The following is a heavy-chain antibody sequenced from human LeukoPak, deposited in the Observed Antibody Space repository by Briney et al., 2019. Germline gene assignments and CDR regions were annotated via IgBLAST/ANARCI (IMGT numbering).Heavy chain of an antibody. CDR1: GYTFSIYG. Sequence: ASVTVSCKASGYTFSIYGIIWVRQAPGQGLEWMGWISGYNDNTKYAQKLQGRITMTIDTSTTTVWMELKSLTSDDTAVYYCARDHGDYQTFDYWGQGTLVTVSS. CDR2: ISGYNDNT. CDR3: ARDHGDYQTFDY. D-gene: IGHD4-17*01. J-gene: IGHJ4*02. V-gene: IGHV1-18*01.